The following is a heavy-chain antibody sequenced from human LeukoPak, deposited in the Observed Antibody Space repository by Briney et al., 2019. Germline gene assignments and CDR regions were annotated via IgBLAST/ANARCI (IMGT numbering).Heavy chain of an antibody. CDR3: ARHPPTHKAVAGFYY. J-gene: IGHJ4*01. CDR2: IYPGDSDT. Sequence: GESLKISCKGSGYSFTSYWIGWVRQMPGKGLEWMGIIYPGDSDTRYSPSFQGQVTISADKSISTAYLQWSSLKASDTAMYYCARHPPTHKAVAGFYYRGQGNLVTVSS. D-gene: IGHD6-19*01. CDR1: GYSFTSYW. V-gene: IGHV5-51*01.